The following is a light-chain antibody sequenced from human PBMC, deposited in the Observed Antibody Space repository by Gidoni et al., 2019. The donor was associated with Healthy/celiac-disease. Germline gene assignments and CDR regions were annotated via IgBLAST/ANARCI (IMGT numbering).Light chain of an antibody. CDR3: QQYYSTRT. CDR2: WAS. V-gene: IGKV4-1*01. Sequence: DIVLTQSPASLTVSLGERATINCKSSQSLLYSSNNKNYLAWYQQKPGQPPKLLNYWASTRESGVPDRFSGSGSGTDSTLTISSLQAEDVAVYYCQQYYSTRTFGQGTKVEIK. CDR1: QSLLYSSNNKNY. J-gene: IGKJ1*01.